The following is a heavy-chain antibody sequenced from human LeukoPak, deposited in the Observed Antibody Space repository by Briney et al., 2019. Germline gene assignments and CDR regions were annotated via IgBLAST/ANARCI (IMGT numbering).Heavy chain of an antibody. Sequence: GGSLRLSCAASGFTFSSYSMNWVRQAPGKGLEWVSYTSSSSTTIYYVDSVKGRFTISRDNAKNSLYLQMNSLRAEDTAVYYCARDVRCGDDAGWFDPWGQGTLVTVSS. V-gene: IGHV3-48*04. D-gene: IGHD4-17*01. CDR2: TSSSSTTI. CDR1: GFTFSSYS. CDR3: ARDVRCGDDAGWFDP. J-gene: IGHJ5*02.